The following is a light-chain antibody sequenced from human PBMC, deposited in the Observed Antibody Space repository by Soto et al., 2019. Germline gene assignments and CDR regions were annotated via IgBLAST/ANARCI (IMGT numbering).Light chain of an antibody. CDR2: SDN. Sequence: QSALTQPPSASGTPGQRVSISCSGSSSNIGSNIVNWYQQLPGTAPRLLIYSDNQRPSGVPDRFSGSKSGTSASLAISGLQSEDEADYYCAAWDDGLNGPVVFGGGTKVTVL. CDR3: AAWDDGLNGPVV. V-gene: IGLV1-44*01. CDR1: SSNIGSNI. J-gene: IGLJ2*01.